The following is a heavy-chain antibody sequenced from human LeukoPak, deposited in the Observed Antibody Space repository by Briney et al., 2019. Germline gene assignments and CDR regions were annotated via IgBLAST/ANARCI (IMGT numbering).Heavy chain of an antibody. V-gene: IGHV3-66*02. D-gene: IGHD4-23*01. CDR3: ASRHDYGGNSETRAFDI. Sequence: GGSLRLSCAASGFTVSSNYMSWVRQAPGKGLEWVSVIYSGGSTYYADSVKGRFTISRDNSKNTLYLQMDSLRAEDTAVYYCASRHDYGGNSETRAFDIWGQGTMVTVSS. J-gene: IGHJ3*02. CDR1: GFTVSSNY. CDR2: IYSGGST.